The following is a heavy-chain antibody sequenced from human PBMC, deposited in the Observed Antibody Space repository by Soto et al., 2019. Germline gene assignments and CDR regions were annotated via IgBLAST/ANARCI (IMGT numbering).Heavy chain of an antibody. D-gene: IGHD3-10*01. V-gene: IGHV4-59*01. CDR3: ARSHSFDGSIYHYYFDF. CDR1: GGSISTYY. J-gene: IGHJ4*02. CDR2: IYASGAT. Sequence: ETLSLTCTVSGGSISTYYWSWIRQPPGGTLEWIGYIYASGATTYNPSLESRVTMSVDMPNNEFSLELTSLTAADTAVYYCARSHSFDGSIYHYYFDFWGQGTLVTVSS.